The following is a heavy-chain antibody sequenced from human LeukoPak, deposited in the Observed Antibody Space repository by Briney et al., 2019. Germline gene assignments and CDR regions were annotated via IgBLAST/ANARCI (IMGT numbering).Heavy chain of an antibody. CDR1: GYIFTSYA. V-gene: IGHV7-4-1*02. CDR2: INTNTGNP. Sequence: ASVKVSCKASGYIFTSYAMNWVRQAPGQGLEWMGWINTNTGNPTYAQGFTGRFVFSLDTSVSTAYLQISSLKAEDTAVYYCARVSLQQLAYNWFDPWGQGTLVTVSS. D-gene: IGHD6-13*01. CDR3: ARVSLQQLAYNWFDP. J-gene: IGHJ5*02.